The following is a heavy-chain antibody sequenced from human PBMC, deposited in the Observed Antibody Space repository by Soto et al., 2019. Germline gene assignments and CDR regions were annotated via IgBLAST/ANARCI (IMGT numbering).Heavy chain of an antibody. CDR1: GGSISSGGDY. V-gene: IGHV4-31*03. Sequence: QVQLQESGPGLVKPSQTLSLTCTVSGGSISSGGDYWSWIRPHPGKGLEWIGYIYYSGSTYYNPSLKRRVTLSVDTSKNHFSLKMSSVTAADTAVYYCARATPYYYYGMDVWGQGTTVTVSS. CDR3: ARATPYYYYGMDV. D-gene: IGHD2-15*01. J-gene: IGHJ6*02. CDR2: IYYSGST.